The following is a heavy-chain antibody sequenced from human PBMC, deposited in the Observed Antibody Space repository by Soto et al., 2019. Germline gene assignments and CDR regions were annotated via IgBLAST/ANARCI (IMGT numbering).Heavy chain of an antibody. Sequence: HITLKESGPTLVKPTQTLTLTCTVSVFSLTTPGVSLGWIRQPPGKALEWLGLLYCDDDKRYSPALTTRITLAKDAANRHSILTLTNVDPVDTATYYWAHNSNSAVAGTFYFYYWGQGTLVTVSS. D-gene: IGHD6-19*01. CDR2: LYCDDDK. CDR1: VFSLTTPGVS. V-gene: IGHV2-5*02. CDR3: AHNSNSAVAGTFYFYY. J-gene: IGHJ4*02.